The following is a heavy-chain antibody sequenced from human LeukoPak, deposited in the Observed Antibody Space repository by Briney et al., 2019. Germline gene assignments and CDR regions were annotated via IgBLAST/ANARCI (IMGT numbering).Heavy chain of an antibody. CDR3: ARDGVDIVVVPAARPKGEYYYYYMDV. CDR1: GFTFSSYS. D-gene: IGHD2-2*01. Sequence: PGGSLRLSCAASGFTFSSYSMNWVRQAPGKGPEWVSSISSSSSYIYYADSVKGRFTISRDNAKNSLYLQMNSLRAEDTAVYYCARDGVDIVVVPAARPKGEYYYYYMDVWGQGTMVTVSS. J-gene: IGHJ6*03. CDR2: ISSSSSYI. V-gene: IGHV3-21*01.